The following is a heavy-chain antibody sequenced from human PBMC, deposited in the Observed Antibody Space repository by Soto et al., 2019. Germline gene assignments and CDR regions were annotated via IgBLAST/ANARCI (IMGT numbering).Heavy chain of an antibody. CDR1: GGTFSSYA. D-gene: IGHD3-9*01. V-gene: IGHV1-69*13. Sequence: SVKVSCKASGGTFSSYAISWVRQAPGQGLEWMGGIIPIFGTANYAQKFQGRVTITADESTSTAYMELNSLRAEDTAVYYCAMGLRYFDWLPIGWGQGTLVTVSS. CDR2: IIPIFGTA. CDR3: AMGLRYFDWLPIG. J-gene: IGHJ4*02.